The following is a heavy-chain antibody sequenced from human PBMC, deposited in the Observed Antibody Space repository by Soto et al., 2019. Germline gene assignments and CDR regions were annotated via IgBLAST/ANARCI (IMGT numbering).Heavy chain of an antibody. D-gene: IGHD1-26*01. Sequence: QVQLVESGGGVVQPGRSLRLSCAASGFTFSSYGMHWVRQAPGKGLEWVAVISYDGSNKYYADSVKGRFTISRDNSKNTLYLQMNSLRAEDTAVYHCAKAYREVGASDFDYWGQGTLVTVSS. V-gene: IGHV3-30*18. J-gene: IGHJ4*02. CDR1: GFTFSSYG. CDR3: AKAYREVGASDFDY. CDR2: ISYDGSNK.